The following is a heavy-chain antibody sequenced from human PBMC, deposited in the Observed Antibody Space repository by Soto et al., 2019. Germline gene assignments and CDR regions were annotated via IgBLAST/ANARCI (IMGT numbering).Heavy chain of an antibody. D-gene: IGHD3-16*02. CDR3: ASAMYCDGSLCYTTQYAYYYYGMDV. CDR2: MNAVTGKT. V-gene: IGHV1-3*01. J-gene: IGHJ6*02. Sequence: HVQLVQSGADVKKPGASGNMSCKASGYTSTSFPMHWVRQAPGRGLEWLCLMNAVTGKTIYSQTFQGRITLTRYTSASAAYLGLSGLRYEDTAVYYCASAMYCDGSLCYTTQYAYYYYGMDVWGQGTTVTVAS. CDR1: GYTSTSFP.